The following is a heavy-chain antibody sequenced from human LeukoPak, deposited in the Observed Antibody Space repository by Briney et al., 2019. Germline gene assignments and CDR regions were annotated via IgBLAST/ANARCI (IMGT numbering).Heavy chain of an antibody. CDR2: IYYSGST. V-gene: IGHV4-31*03. J-gene: IGHJ6*02. D-gene: IGHD6-13*01. CDR1: GGSISSGGYY. CDR3: ATDDLYSSMRTSDYYGMDV. Sequence: SQTLSLTCTVSGGSISSGGYYWSWIRQHPGKGLEWIGYIYYSGSTYYNPSLKSRVTISVDTSKNQFSLKLSSVTAADTAVYYCATDDLYSSMRTSDYYGMDVWGQGTTVTVSS.